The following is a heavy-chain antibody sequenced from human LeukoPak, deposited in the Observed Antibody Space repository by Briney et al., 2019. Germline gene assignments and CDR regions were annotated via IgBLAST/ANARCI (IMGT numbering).Heavy chain of an antibody. D-gene: IGHD2-21*02. CDR2: IVLGSGDT. V-gene: IGHV1-58*01. J-gene: IGHJ4*02. Sequence: SSAVQWXRQARXXRXXWXGWIVLGSGDTNYAQKFQERVTITRDMSTSTAYMELSSLRSEDTAVYYCAASYCGRDCSFDYWGQGTLVTVSS. CDR1: SSA. CDR3: AASYCGRDCSFDY.